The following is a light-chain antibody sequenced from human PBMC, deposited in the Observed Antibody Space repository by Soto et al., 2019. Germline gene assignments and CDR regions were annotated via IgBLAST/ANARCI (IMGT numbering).Light chain of an antibody. Sequence: DIQMTQSPSSLSASVGDRVTITCRASQAIRNDLGWYQQKPAKAPKRLIYAASSLQSGVPSRFSGSGSGTDFTLTISRLEPEDFAFYYCHHYGSSFGGGTKVDIK. J-gene: IGKJ4*01. CDR3: HHYGSS. V-gene: IGKV1-17*01. CDR2: AAS. CDR1: QAIRND.